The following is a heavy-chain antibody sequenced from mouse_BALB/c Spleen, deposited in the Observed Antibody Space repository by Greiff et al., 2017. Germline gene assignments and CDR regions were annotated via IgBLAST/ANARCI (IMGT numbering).Heavy chain of an antibody. CDR2: INPYNDGT. CDR1: GYTFTSYV. CDR3: ARRSSPYAMDY. J-gene: IGHJ4*01. D-gene: IGHD1-1*01. Sequence: VHVKQSGPELVKPGASVKMSCKASGYTFTSYVMHWVKQKPGQGLEWIGYINPYNDGTKYNEKFKGKATLTSDKSSSTAYMELSSLTSEDSAVYYCARRSSPYAMDYWGQGTSVTVSS. V-gene: IGHV1-14*01.